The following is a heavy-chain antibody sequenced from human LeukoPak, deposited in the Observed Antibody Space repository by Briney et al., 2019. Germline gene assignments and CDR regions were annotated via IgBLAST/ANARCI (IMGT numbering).Heavy chain of an antibody. D-gene: IGHD3-10*01. CDR2: INQDGSEK. V-gene: IGHV3-7*01. CDR1: GFTFSNYA. Sequence: PGRSLRLSCAASGFTFSNYAMHWVRQAPGQGLEWVANINQDGSEKYYLDSAKGRFTISRDNSKNSLYLQMNSLRAEDTAVYYCARSYGSGSYRHPISSWFDPWGQGTLVTVSS. CDR3: ARSYGSGSYRHPISSWFDP. J-gene: IGHJ5*02.